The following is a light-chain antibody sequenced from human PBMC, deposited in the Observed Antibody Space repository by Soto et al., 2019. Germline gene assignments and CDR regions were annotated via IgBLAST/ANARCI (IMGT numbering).Light chain of an antibody. CDR1: QPISDY. Sequence: DLPMTQSPSSLSASGGGRVTITCRTSQPISDYLNWYQQKPGKAHTLMIYTASNLQSGVPSRFSGSGSGTHFTLTISSLQPEDFATYFCQQTYSAPTWTFGPGTKLDIK. CDR3: QQTYSAPTWT. J-gene: IGKJ1*01. V-gene: IGKV1-39*01. CDR2: TAS.